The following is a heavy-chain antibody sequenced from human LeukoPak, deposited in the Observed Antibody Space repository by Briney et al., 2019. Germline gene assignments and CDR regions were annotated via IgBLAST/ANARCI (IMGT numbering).Heavy chain of an antibody. CDR2: IYHSGST. CDR1: GYSISSGYY. Sequence: PSETLSLTCAVSGYSISSGYYWGWIRQPPGKGLEWIGSIYHSGSTYYNPSLKSRVTISVDTSKNQFSLKLSSVTAADTAVYYCARLISSPAYCSSTSCQGWFDPGGQGTLVTVSS. CDR3: ARLISSPAYCSSTSCQGWFDP. D-gene: IGHD2-2*01. J-gene: IGHJ5*02. V-gene: IGHV4-38-2*01.